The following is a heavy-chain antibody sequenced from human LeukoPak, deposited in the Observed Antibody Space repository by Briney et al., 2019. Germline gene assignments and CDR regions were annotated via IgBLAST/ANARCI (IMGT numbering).Heavy chain of an antibody. CDR2: INAGNGNT. J-gene: IGHJ4*02. CDR1: GYTFTSYA. CDR3: ARVTYYYDSSGLTLDY. V-gene: IGHV1-3*01. D-gene: IGHD3-22*01. Sequence: ASVKVSCKASGYTFTSYAMHWVRQAPGQRLEWMGWINAGNGNTKYSQKFQGRVTITRDTSTSTAYMELRSLRSDDTAVYYCARVTYYYDSSGLTLDYWGQGTLVTVSS.